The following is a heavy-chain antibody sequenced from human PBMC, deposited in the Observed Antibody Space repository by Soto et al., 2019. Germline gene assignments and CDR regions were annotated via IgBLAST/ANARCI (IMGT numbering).Heavy chain of an antibody. CDR1: GGSISSYY. CDR3: ATLSSGYDFDYYYYYMDV. J-gene: IGHJ6*03. CDR2: IYYSGST. V-gene: IGHV4-59*08. Sequence: SETLSLTCTVSGGSISSYYWSWIRQPPGKGLEWIGYIYYSGSTNYNPSLKSRVTISVDTSKNQFSLKLGSVTAADTAVYYCATLSSGYDFDYYYYYMDVWGKGTTVTVSS. D-gene: IGHD5-12*01.